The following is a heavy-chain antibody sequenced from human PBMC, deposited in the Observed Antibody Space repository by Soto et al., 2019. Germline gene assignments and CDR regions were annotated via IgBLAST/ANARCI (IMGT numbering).Heavy chain of an antibody. CDR1: GFTFSSYG. J-gene: IGHJ4*02. CDR3: ERGGPYTYGTYYFDY. CDR2: ISYDGSNK. V-gene: IGHV3-30*03. Sequence: GGSLRLSCAASGFTFSSYGMHWVRQAPGKGLEWVAVISYDGSNKYYGDSVKGRFIISRDSSRDTLYLQMNSLTAEDTAVYYCERGGPYTYGTYYFDYWGQGTPVTVSS. D-gene: IGHD5-18*01.